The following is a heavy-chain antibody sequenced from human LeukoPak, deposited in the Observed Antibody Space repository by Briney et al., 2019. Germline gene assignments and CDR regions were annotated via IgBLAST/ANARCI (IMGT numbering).Heavy chain of an antibody. D-gene: IGHD3-10*01. J-gene: IGHJ4*02. CDR3: ARGWVRDYYDY. CDR2: IYYSGST. CDR1: GGSISSYY. Sequence: PSETLSLTCTVSGGSISSYYWSWIRQPPGKGLEWIGYIYYSGSTNYNPSLKSRVTISVDTSKNQFSLKLSSVTAADTAVYYCARGWVRDYYDYWGQGTLVTVSS. V-gene: IGHV4-59*01.